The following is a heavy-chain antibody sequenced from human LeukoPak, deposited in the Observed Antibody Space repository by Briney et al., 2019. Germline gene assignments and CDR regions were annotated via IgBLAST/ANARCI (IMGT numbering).Heavy chain of an antibody. CDR1: GGSFSGYY. Sequence: SETLSLTCAVYGGSFSGYYWSWIRQPPGKGLEWIGEMNHSGSTNYNPSLKSRVTMSVDTSKNQFSLKLSSVTAADTAVYYCARAVGSGSFQTYYYYMDVWGKGTTATISS. D-gene: IGHD3-10*01. V-gene: IGHV4-34*01. J-gene: IGHJ6*03. CDR3: ARAVGSGSFQTYYYYMDV. CDR2: MNHSGST.